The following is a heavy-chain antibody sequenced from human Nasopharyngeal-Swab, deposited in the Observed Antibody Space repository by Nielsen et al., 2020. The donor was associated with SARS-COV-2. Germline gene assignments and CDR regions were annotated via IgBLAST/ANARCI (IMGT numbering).Heavy chain of an antibody. D-gene: IGHD6-19*01. V-gene: IGHV3-48*03. CDR2: ISTSGTTI. J-gene: IGHJ5*02. CDR3: ARASRGWS. CDR1: GFTFDKYE. Sequence: GESLKISCAASGFTFDKYEMNWVRQAPGKGLEWVAYISTSGTTIHYADSVRGRFTVSRDDAKKSLHLQINSLRVDDTAVYYCARASRGWSWGQGTPVTVSS.